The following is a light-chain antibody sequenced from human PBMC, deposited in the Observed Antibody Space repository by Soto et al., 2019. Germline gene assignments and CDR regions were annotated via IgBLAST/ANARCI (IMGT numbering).Light chain of an antibody. CDR2: DVS. Sequence: DIQMTQSPSTLXXXXXXXXXXXCLASQSISGWLAWYQQKPGKAPKLLIYDVSSLESGVPSRFSGSGSGTEFTLAISSLQPDDFATYYCQQYNSYPWTFGQGTKVDIK. J-gene: IGKJ1*01. CDR1: QSISGW. CDR3: QQYNSYPWT. V-gene: IGKV1-5*01.